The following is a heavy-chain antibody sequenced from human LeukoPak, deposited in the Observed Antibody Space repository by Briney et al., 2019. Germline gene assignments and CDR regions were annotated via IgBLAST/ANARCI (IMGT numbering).Heavy chain of an antibody. V-gene: IGHV4-4*02. D-gene: IGHD3-10*01. Sequence: KPSETLSLTCAVSGGSISNSNWWSWVRQPPGKGLEWIGEVFHSGSTNYNPSLKSRVTVSVDKSKNQFFLKLNSVTAADTAVYYCARDLYGSGTRFDYWGQGTLVTVSS. CDR1: GGSISNSNW. CDR2: VFHSGST. J-gene: IGHJ4*02. CDR3: ARDLYGSGTRFDY.